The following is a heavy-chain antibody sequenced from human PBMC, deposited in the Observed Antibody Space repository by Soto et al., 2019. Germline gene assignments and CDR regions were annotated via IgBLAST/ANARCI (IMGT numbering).Heavy chain of an antibody. CDR3: VRNGYYSLDY. D-gene: IGHD3-3*01. J-gene: IGHJ4*02. CDR1: GDSISSHDW. CDR2: IHHSGGT. V-gene: IGHV4-4*02. Sequence: QVRLQESGPGLVKPSGTLSLTCAVSGDSISSHDWWSWVRQPPNKGLEWIAEIHHSGGTNYNPSLMSRATISVGNSYNRFSLKLLSATAADTAVYYCVRNGYYSLDYWGQGTLVSVSS.